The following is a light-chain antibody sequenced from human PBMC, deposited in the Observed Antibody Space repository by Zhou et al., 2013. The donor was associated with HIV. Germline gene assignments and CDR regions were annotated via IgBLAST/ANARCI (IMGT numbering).Light chain of an antibody. CDR3: QQSFSTPPT. J-gene: IGKJ5*01. CDR2: AAS. V-gene: IGKV1-39*01. CDR1: QSISSY. Sequence: DIQMTQSPSSLSASVGDRVTITCRASQSISSYLNWYQQKPGKAPKLLIYAASSLQSGVPSRFSGSGSGTEFSLSISSLQPEDSATYYCQQSFSTPPTFGQGTRLEIK.